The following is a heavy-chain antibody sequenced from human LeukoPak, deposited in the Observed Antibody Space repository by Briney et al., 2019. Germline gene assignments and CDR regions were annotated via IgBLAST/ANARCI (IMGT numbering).Heavy chain of an antibody. CDR2: LYSGGST. J-gene: IGHJ4*02. CDR1: GFTVSSNY. CDR3: ASGLGYSGGYWPSFDY. D-gene: IGHD2-15*01. Sequence: GGSLRLSCAASGFTVSSNYMSWVRQAPGKGLEWVSVLYSGGSTYYADSVKGRFTMSRDNPKNTLYLQMNSLRAEDTAVYYCASGLGYSGGYWPSFDYWGQGTLVTVSS. V-gene: IGHV3-53*01.